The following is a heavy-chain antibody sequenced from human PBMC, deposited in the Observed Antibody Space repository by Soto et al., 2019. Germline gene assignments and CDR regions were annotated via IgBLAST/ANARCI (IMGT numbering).Heavy chain of an antibody. D-gene: IGHD6-13*01. Sequence: GGSLRLSCAASGFTFSDYYMSLIRQAPGKGLEWVSYISSSGSTIYYADSVKGRFTISRDNAKNSLYLQMNSLRAEDTAVYYCARERRSSWYLNWFDTWGQGTLVTVSS. CDR3: ARERRSSWYLNWFDT. J-gene: IGHJ5*02. CDR1: GFTFSDYY. CDR2: ISSSGSTI. V-gene: IGHV3-11*01.